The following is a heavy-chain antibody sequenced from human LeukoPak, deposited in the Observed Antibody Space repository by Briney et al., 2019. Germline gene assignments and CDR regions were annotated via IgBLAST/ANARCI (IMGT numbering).Heavy chain of an antibody. D-gene: IGHD3-3*01. CDR1: GFTFSSYE. Sequence: GGSLRLSCAASGFTFSSYEMNWVRQARGKGVEGVSYISSSGSTIYYADSVKGRFTISRDNAKNSLYLQMNSLRAEDTAVYYCARAFGSSHGVYWGQGTLVTVSS. J-gene: IGHJ4*02. V-gene: IGHV3-48*03. CDR2: ISSSGSTI. CDR3: ARAFGSSHGVY.